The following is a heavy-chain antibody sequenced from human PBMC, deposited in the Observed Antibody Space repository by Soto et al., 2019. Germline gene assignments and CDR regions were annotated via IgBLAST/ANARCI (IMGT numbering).Heavy chain of an antibody. CDR3: AKVLMTTVTTLSEFDY. J-gene: IGHJ4*02. CDR2: ISGSGGST. Sequence: EVQLLESGGGLVQPGGSLRLSCAASGFTFSSYAMSWVRQAPGKGLEWVSAISGSGGSTYYADSVKGRFTISRDNSKNTLYLQMNSLRAEDTAVYYCAKVLMTTVTTLSEFDYWGQVTLVTVSS. D-gene: IGHD4-17*01. CDR1: GFTFSSYA. V-gene: IGHV3-23*01.